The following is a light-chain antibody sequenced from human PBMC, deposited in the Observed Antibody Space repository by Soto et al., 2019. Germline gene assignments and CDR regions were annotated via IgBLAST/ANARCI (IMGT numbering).Light chain of an antibody. CDR2: EVS. J-gene: IGLJ1*01. CDR1: SSDVGGYNY. V-gene: IGLV2-14*01. Sequence: QSVLTQPASVSGSAGQSSTISCTGTSSDVGGYNYVSWYQQHPGKAPKLMIYEVSNRPSGVSHRFSGSKSGNTASLTISGLQAEDEADYYCTSYTSNNSRVFGTGTKVTVL. CDR3: TSYTSNNSRV.